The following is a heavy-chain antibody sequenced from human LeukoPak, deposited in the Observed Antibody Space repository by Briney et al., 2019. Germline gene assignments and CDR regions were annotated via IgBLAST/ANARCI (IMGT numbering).Heavy chain of an antibody. CDR1: GYTFTGYY. V-gene: IGHV1-2*02. CDR2: INPNSGGT. CDR3: ARDSGSGYYWFDY. D-gene: IGHD3-22*01. Sequence: ASVKVSCKTSGYTFTGYYMHWVRQAPGQGLEWMGWINPNSGGTNYAQKLQGRVTMTRDTSISTAYMELSRLRSDDTAVYYCARDSGSGYYWFDYWGQGTLVTVSS. J-gene: IGHJ4*02.